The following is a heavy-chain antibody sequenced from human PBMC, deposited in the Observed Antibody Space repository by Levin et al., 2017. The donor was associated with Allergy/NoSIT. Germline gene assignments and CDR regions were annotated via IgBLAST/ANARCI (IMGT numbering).Heavy chain of an antibody. CDR1: GFTFSRYA. J-gene: IGHJ5*02. Sequence: GGSLRLSCAASGFTFSRYAMHWVRQAPGKGLEWVAGISYDGSNQDYPDSVRGRFTISRDNSKDTLYLQMSSLRGDDTAVYYCARDQFLEWGNWFDPWGQGTLVTVSS. CDR3: ARDQFLEWGNWFDP. V-gene: IGHV3-30-3*01. D-gene: IGHD3-3*01. CDR2: ISYDGSNQ.